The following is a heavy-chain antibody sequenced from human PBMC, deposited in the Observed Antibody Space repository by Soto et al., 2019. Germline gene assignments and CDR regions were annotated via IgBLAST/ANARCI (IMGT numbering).Heavy chain of an antibody. CDR2: IWYDGSNK. J-gene: IGHJ6*02. CDR3: ARGLDYYGSGSYYGMDV. Sequence: QVQLVECGGGVVQPGRSLRLSCAASGFTFSSYGMHWVRQAPGKGLEWVAVIWYDGSNKYYADSVKGRFTISRDNSKNTLYLQMNSLRAEDTAVYYCARGLDYYGSGSYYGMDVWGQGTTVTVSS. D-gene: IGHD3-10*01. CDR1: GFTFSSYG. V-gene: IGHV3-33*01.